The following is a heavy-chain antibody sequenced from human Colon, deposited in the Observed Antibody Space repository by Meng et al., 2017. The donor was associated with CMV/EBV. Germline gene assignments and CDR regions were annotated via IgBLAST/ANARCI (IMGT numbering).Heavy chain of an antibody. CDR1: GFTFCTCR. CDR2: INHDGSEN. V-gene: IGHV3-7*01. Sequence: EQLGGRVVLSVPLGRSLSFSCGAVGFTFCTCRWDWVRPGTGKGLEVVVIINHDGSENYYVDSVKGRLTVSRDNAKNSLYLQLNSLRVDDTAIYFCARDVRFGLFDLWGPGTLVTVSS. J-gene: IGHJ2*01. CDR3: ARDVRFGLFDL. D-gene: IGHD3-16*01.